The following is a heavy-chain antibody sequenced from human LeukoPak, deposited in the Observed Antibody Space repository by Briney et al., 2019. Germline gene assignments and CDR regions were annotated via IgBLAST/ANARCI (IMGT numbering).Heavy chain of an antibody. Sequence: GGSLRLSCAASGFTFSDYYMSWIRQAPGKGREWVSYISSSGSTIYYADSVKGRFTISRDNAKNSLYLQMNSLRAEDTAVYYCARDSGYCSGGSCPTGYWGQGTLVTVSS. J-gene: IGHJ4*02. CDR1: GFTFSDYY. D-gene: IGHD2-15*01. CDR3: ARDSGYCSGGSCPTGY. CDR2: ISSSGSTI. V-gene: IGHV3-11*01.